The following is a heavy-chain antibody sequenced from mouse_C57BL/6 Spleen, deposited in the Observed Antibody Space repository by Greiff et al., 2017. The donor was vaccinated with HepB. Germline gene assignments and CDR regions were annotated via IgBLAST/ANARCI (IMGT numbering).Heavy chain of an antibody. V-gene: IGHV1-55*01. CDR2: IYPGSGST. CDR1: GYTFTSYW. Sequence: VQLQQSGAELVKPGASVKMSCKASGYTFTSYWITWVKQRPGQGLEWIGDIYPGSGSTNYHETFKSKATLTVDTSSSTAYLQLSSLTSEDSAVYYCASYSNYAVAYWGQGTRVTVS. J-gene: IGHJ3*01. D-gene: IGHD2-5*01. CDR3: ASYSNYAVAY.